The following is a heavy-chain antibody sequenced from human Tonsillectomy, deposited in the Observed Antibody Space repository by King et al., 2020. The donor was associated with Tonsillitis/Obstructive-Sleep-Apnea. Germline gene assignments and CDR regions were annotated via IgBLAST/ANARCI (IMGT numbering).Heavy chain of an antibody. Sequence: VQLVESGGGLVQPGGSLRLSCAASGFTVSSNYMSWVRQAPGKGLEWVSVIYSGGSTYYADSVKGRFTISRHNSKNTLYLQMNSLRAEDTAVYYCASSLTKRWLQFDDAFDIWGQGTMVTVSS. D-gene: IGHD5-24*01. J-gene: IGHJ3*02. CDR1: GFTVSSNY. V-gene: IGHV3-53*04. CDR3: ASSLTKRWLQFDDAFDI. CDR2: IYSGGST.